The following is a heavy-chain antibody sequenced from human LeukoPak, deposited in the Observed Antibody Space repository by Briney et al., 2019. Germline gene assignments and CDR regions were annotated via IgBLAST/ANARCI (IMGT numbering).Heavy chain of an antibody. CDR3: ASSGYSSGWSNWFDP. J-gene: IGHJ5*02. D-gene: IGHD6-19*01. Sequence: PSETLSLTCTVSGGSISSYYWGWIRQPPGKGLEWIGSIYYSGSTYYNPSLKSRVTISVDTSKNQFSLKLSSVTAADTAVYYCASSGYSSGWSNWFDPWGQGTLVTVSS. CDR2: IYYSGST. V-gene: IGHV4-39*07. CDR1: GGSISSYY.